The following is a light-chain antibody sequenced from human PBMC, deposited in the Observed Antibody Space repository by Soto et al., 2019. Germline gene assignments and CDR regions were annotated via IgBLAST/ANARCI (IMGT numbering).Light chain of an antibody. CDR3: QKYCSSPRT. CDR2: GAS. V-gene: IGKV3-20*01. CDR1: QSVSSSY. J-gene: IGKJ1*01. Sequence: EIVLTQSPGTLSLSPGERATLSCRASQSVSSSYLAWYQQKPGQAPRLLLYGASSRSTGIPDRFSGSGYWTDFTLTISRLEPEDFAGYYCQKYCSSPRTFGQGTKVEIK.